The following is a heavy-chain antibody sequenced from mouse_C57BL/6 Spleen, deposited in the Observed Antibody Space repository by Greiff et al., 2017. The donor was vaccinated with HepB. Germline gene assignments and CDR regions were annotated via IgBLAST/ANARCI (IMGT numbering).Heavy chain of an antibody. Sequence: QVQLQQPGAELVKPGASVKLSCKASGYTFTSYWMQWVKQRPGQGLEWIGEIDPSDSYTNHNQKFKGKATLTVDTSSSTAYMQLSSLTSEDSAVYYCARPGQYYFDYWGQGTTLTVSS. V-gene: IGHV1-50*01. CDR3: ARPGQYYFDY. J-gene: IGHJ2*01. D-gene: IGHD3-1*01. CDR2: IDPSDSYT. CDR1: GYTFTSYW.